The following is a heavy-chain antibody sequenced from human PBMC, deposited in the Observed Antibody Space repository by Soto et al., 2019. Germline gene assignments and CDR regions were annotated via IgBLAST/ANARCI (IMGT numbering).Heavy chain of an antibody. D-gene: IGHD4-17*01. Sequence: QVQLQESGPGLVKPSQTLSLTCTVSGGSISSGGYYWSWIRQHPGKVLEWIGYIYYSGSTYYNPSLKSGVTISVDTSKTQFSLKLSSVTAADTAVYYCARVMEGDYLTFDYWGQGTLVTVSS. CDR2: IYYSGST. J-gene: IGHJ4*02. CDR3: ARVMEGDYLTFDY. CDR1: GGSISSGGYY. V-gene: IGHV4-31*03.